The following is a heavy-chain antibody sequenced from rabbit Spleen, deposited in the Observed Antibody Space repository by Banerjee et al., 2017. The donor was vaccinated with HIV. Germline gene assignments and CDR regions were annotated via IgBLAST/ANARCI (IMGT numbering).Heavy chain of an antibody. V-gene: IGHV1S45*01. CDR1: GFDFSSNA. J-gene: IGHJ4*01. CDR3: VRRNSFYNL. D-gene: IGHD8-1*01. CDR2: IYSGGSA. Sequence: QEQLVESGRGLVQPEGSLTLTCTASGFDFSSNAMCWVRQAPGKGLQYIGYIYSGGSAYYASWVKSRFTISKTSSTTVTLKMTSLTAADTATYFCVRRNSFYNLWGQGTLVTVS.